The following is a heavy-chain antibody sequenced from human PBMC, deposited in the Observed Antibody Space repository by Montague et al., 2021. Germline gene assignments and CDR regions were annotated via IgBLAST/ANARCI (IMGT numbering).Heavy chain of an antibody. CDR3: ARARITGTTTPLDY. CDR1: GGSISSTSHY. D-gene: IGHD1/OR15-1a*01. J-gene: IGHJ4*02. V-gene: IGHV4-39*01. CDR2: FYSGGNT. Sequence: SETLSLTCTVSGGSISSTSHYWDWIRQPPGKGLEWIGTFYSGGNTYYNPALKSRVSISADTSDNQFSLKLHSATAADTAVYFCARARITGTTTPLDYWGQGTLVIVSS.